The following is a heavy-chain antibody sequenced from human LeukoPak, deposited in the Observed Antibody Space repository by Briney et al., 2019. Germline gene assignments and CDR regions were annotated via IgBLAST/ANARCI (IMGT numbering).Heavy chain of an antibody. CDR1: GFTFSIYS. CDR2: ISSSSSTI. CDR3: ARERDCSSTSCYTHSYYYYMDV. V-gene: IGHV3-48*01. J-gene: IGHJ6*03. Sequence: SGGSLRLSCAVSGFTFSIYSMNWVRQAPGKGLEWVSYISSSSSTIYYADSVKGRFTIYRDNANNSLYLQMNSLRAEDTAVYYCARERDCSSTSCYTHSYYYYMDVWGKGTTVTVSS. D-gene: IGHD2-2*02.